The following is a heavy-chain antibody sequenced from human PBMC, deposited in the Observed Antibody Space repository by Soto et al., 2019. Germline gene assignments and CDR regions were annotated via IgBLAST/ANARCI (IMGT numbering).Heavy chain of an antibody. D-gene: IGHD5-18*01. CDR2: IYYSGST. CDR1: GGSISSYY. Sequence: SETLSLTCTVSGGSISSYYWSWIRQPPGKGLEWIGYIYYSGSTNYNPSLKSRVTISVDTSKNQFSLKLSSVSAADTAVYYCARHPLYSYGFDYWGQGTLVTVSS. V-gene: IGHV4-59*08. J-gene: IGHJ4*02. CDR3: ARHPLYSYGFDY.